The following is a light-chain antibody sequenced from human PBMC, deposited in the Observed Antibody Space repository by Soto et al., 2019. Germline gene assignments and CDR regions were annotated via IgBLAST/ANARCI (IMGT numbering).Light chain of an antibody. CDR3: AAWDDSLNANWV. V-gene: IGLV1-44*01. J-gene: IGLJ3*02. Sequence: QSVLTQPPSASGTPGQRVTISCSGSSSNIGSNTVNWYQQLPGTAPKLLIYSNNQRPSGVPDRFSGSKSGTSASLAISGLQSEDEADYYCAAWDDSLNANWVFGGGTKVTVL. CDR2: SNN. CDR1: SSNIGSNT.